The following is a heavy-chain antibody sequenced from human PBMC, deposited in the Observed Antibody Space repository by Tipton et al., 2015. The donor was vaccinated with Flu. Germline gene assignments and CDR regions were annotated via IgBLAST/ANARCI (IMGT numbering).Heavy chain of an antibody. J-gene: IGHJ5*02. V-gene: IGHV4-38-2*01. CDR2: VHQAGSP. CDR1: GDSIGSPYF. D-gene: IGHD4-11*01. Sequence: TLSLTCSVSGDSIGSPYFWGWIRQPPGKGLEWIGNVHQAGSPYYNPSLRGRVIISLDRPKNQFSLRLTSVTAADTGVYYCARRDYSNNVSEPKNWFDPWGQGTLVSVSS. CDR3: ARRDYSNNVSEPKNWFDP.